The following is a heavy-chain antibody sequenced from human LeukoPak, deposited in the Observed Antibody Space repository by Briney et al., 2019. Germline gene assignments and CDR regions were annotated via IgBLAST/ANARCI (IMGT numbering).Heavy chain of an antibody. D-gene: IGHD3-3*01. CDR2: INPSGGST. CDR3: ARSQHPLPVPDYDFWSGYYTVLGLGGGIYGMDV. Sequence: GASVKVSCKASGYTFTSYYMHWVRQAPGQGLEWMGIINPSGGSTSYAQTFQGRVTMTRDTSTSTVYMELSSLRSEDTAVYYCARSQHPLPVPDYDFWSGYYTVLGLGGGIYGMDVWGQGTTVTVSS. V-gene: IGHV1-46*01. CDR1: GYTFTSYY. J-gene: IGHJ6*02.